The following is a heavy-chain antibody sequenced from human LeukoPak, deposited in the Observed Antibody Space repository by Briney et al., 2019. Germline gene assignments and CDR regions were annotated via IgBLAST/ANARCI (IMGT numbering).Heavy chain of an antibody. CDR3: AGGDYDFWSGYYPIESPRHDAFDI. D-gene: IGHD3-3*01. CDR2: ISGSGGST. J-gene: IGHJ3*02. V-gene: IGHV3-23*01. Sequence: GGSLRLSCAASGCTFSSYAMSWVRQAPGKGLEWVSAISGSGGSTYYADSVKGRFTISRDNSKNTLYLQMNSLRAEDTAVYYCAGGDYDFWSGYYPIESPRHDAFDIWGQGTMVTVSS. CDR1: GCTFSSYA.